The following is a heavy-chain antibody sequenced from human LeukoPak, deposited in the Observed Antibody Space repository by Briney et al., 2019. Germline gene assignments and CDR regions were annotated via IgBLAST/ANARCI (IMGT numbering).Heavy chain of an antibody. CDR2: IYYSGST. Sequence: SSETLSLTCTVSGDAIRSYYWSWIRQPPGKGLEWIGSIYYSGSTYYNPSLKSRVTISVDTSKNQFSLKLTSVTAADTAVYYCARSRTTSHDAFDMWGQGTMVTVSS. V-gene: IGHV4-39*01. D-gene: IGHD2-2*01. CDR3: ARSRTTSHDAFDM. J-gene: IGHJ3*02. CDR1: GDAIRSYY.